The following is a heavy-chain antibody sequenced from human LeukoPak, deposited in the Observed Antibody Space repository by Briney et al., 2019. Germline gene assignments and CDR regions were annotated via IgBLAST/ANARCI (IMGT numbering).Heavy chain of an antibody. D-gene: IGHD6-19*01. CDR1: GFSLDNYG. V-gene: IGHV3-20*04. CDR3: ARGEQWLDS. J-gene: IGHJ4*02. Sequence: GGSLRLSCPPSGFSLDNYGMTWVRQAPGKSLEWVAGLNWNGKNTGYADSVRGRFSISRDNAKGSLFLQMDSLRVEDTALYYCARGEQWLDSWGRGTLVTVSS. CDR2: LNWNGKNT.